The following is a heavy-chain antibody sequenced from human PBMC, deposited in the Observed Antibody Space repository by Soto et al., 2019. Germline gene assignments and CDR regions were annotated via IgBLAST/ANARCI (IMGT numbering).Heavy chain of an antibody. J-gene: IGHJ4*02. Sequence: QVQLQESGPGLVKPSGTLALTCAVSGGSISISHWWSWVRQPPGKGLEWIGEIYHSGSTNYNPSLKSRVTISVDKSKTQFSLNLSSVTAADTAVYYCARTMITFGGVIRAQGNWGQGTLVTVSS. CDR2: IYHSGST. D-gene: IGHD3-16*01. V-gene: IGHV4-4*02. CDR1: GGSISISHW. CDR3: ARTMITFGGVIRAQGN.